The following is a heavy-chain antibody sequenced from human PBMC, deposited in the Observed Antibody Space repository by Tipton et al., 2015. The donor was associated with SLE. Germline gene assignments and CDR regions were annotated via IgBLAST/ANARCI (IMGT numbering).Heavy chain of an antibody. D-gene: IGHD1-26*01. V-gene: IGHV4-39*07. CDR3: VRERKYVVRFRELVAPDL. CDR1: GGSISSSSYY. CDR2: IYYGGST. Sequence: TLSLTCTVSGGSISSSSYYWGWIRQPPGKGLDWIGSIYYGGSTYYNPSLKSRVTISVDTSKNQFSLKLSSVTAADTAMYYCVRERKYVVRFRELVAPDLWGQGTAITVSS. J-gene: IGHJ3*01.